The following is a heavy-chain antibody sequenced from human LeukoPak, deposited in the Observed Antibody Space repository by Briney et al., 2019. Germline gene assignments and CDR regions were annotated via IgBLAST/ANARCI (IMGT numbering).Heavy chain of an antibody. CDR1: GYTFTSYA. CDR2: IIPIFGTT. D-gene: IGHD6-13*01. V-gene: IGHV1-69*05. Sequence: SVKVSCKASGYTFTSYAMNWVRQAPGQGLEWLGGIIPIFGTTHYAQTLQGRVTITTDESATTAYMELSSLIFEDTAIYYCVRDEGIAAAVTRGFDIWGQGTMVIVSS. CDR3: VRDEGIAAAVTRGFDI. J-gene: IGHJ3*02.